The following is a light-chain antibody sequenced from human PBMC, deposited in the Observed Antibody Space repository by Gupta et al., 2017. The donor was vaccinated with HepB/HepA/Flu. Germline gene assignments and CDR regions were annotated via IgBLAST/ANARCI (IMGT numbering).Light chain of an antibody. Sequence: DIQMTQSPSSLSASVGDRVTITCRASQSISSHLNWYQQTQGKAPKVLIYDASTLQSGVPSRFSGRGSGTDFTLTISSLHPEDFASYYCQQNYNSPTTFGRGTKMEIK. V-gene: IGKV1-39*01. CDR1: QSISSH. CDR3: QQNYNSPTT. J-gene: IGKJ2*01. CDR2: DAS.